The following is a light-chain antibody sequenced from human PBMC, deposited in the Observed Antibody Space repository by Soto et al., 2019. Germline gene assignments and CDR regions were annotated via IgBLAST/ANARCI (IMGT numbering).Light chain of an antibody. CDR3: GTWDSSLSVVV. J-gene: IGLJ2*01. CDR1: SSNIGSNS. V-gene: IGLV1-51*01. Sequence: QAVVTQPPSVSAAPGQKVTISCSGSSSNIGSNSVSWYQQLPGTAPKLLIYDNNKRPSGIPDRFSGSKSGTSATLGITGLQTGDEADYYCGTWDSSLSVVVIGGGTQLTVL. CDR2: DNN.